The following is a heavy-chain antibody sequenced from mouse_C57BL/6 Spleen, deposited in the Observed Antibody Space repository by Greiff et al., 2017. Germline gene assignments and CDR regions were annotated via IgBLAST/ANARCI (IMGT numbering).Heavy chain of an antibody. J-gene: IGHJ4*01. CDR3: ARKGYYSNYDYAMDY. CDR1: GFSLTTSGMG. D-gene: IGHD2-5*01. CDR2: IYWDDDK. V-gene: IGHV8-12*01. Sequence: QVTLKESGPGILQSSQTLSLTCSFSGFSLTTSGMGVSWIRQPSGKGLEWLAHIYWDDDKRYNPSLKSRLTISKDTSRNQVFLKITSVDTADTATYYCARKGYYSNYDYAMDYWGQGTSVTVSS.